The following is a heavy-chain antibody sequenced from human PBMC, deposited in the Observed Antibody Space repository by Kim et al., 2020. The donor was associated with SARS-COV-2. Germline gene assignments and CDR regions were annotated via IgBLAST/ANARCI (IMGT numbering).Heavy chain of an antibody. CDR1: GFTFSSYA. V-gene: IGHV3-30-3*01. D-gene: IGHD3-10*01. CDR2: ISYDGSNK. Sequence: GGSLRLSCAASGFTFSSYAMHWVRQAPGKGLEWVAVISYDGSNKYYADSVKGRFTISRDNSKNTLYLQMNSLRAEDTAVYYCARDRWELLWFGNLDYWC. J-gene: IGHJ4*01. CDR3: ARDRWELLWFGNLDY.